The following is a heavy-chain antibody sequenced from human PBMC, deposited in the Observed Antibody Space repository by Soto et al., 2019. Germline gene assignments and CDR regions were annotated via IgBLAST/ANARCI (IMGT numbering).Heavy chain of an antibody. V-gene: IGHV4-59*01. CDR3: VGADNWFDS. Sequence: ASETLSLTCTVSGGSISSYYWNWIRQPPGKGLEWIGYIYYTGNTNYNPSLKSRVTISVDTSKNQFSLKLSSVTAADTAVYYCVGADNWFDSWGQGTLVTV. J-gene: IGHJ5*01. CDR2: IYYTGNT. CDR1: GGSISSYY.